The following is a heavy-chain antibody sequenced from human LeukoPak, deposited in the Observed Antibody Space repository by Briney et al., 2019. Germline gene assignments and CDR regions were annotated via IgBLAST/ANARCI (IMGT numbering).Heavy chain of an antibody. CDR2: VNSDGSSA. V-gene: IGHV3-74*01. Sequence: PGGSLRLSCAASGFTFTSYWMHWVRQAPGKGLVWVSRVNSDGSSATYADSVKGRFTISRDNAKNTLYLQMNSLRAEDTAVYYCARVGGSSSSGYPFDYRGQGTLVTVSS. J-gene: IGHJ4*02. D-gene: IGHD6-6*01. CDR3: ARVGGSSSSGYPFDY. CDR1: GFTFTSYW.